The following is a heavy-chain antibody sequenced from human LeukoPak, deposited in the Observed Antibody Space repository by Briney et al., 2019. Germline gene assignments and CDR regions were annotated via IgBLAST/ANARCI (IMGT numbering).Heavy chain of an antibody. CDR1: GFTFSNYA. D-gene: IGHD3-3*01. CDR3: ARGISERSTIFGVGGNGFDI. Sequence: PGGSLRLSCAASGFTFSNYAMSWVRQAPGKGLEWVSVIYSGGSTYYADSVKGRFTISRDNSKNTLYLQMNSLRAEDTAVYYCARGISERSTIFGVGGNGFDIWGQGTMVTVSS. V-gene: IGHV3-53*01. CDR2: IYSGGST. J-gene: IGHJ3*02.